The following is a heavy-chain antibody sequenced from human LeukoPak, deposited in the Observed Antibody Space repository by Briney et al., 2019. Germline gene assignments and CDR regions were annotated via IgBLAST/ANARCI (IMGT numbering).Heavy chain of an antibody. J-gene: IGHJ4*02. D-gene: IGHD3-22*01. V-gene: IGHV3-64*01. Sequence: GGSLRLSCAASGFTFSSYAMHWVRQAPGKGLEYVSAISSNGGSTYYANSVKGRFTISRDNSKNTLYLQMGSLRAEDMAVYYCARELTMIPGHWGQGTLVTVSS. CDR3: ARELTMIPGH. CDR2: ISSNGGST. CDR1: GFTFSSYA.